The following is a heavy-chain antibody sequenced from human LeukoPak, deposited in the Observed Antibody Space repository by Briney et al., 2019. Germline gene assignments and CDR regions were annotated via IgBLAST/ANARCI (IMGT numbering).Heavy chain of an antibody. D-gene: IGHD5-24*01. CDR1: GFPFSSYW. Sequence: PGGSLRLSCVASGFPFSSYWMTWVRQAPGKGLEWVANIKQDGSKKSYVGSVKGRFTISRDNAENSLYLQMNSLRAEDTAIYYCTRVGYIDEGIDYWGQGTLVTVSS. V-gene: IGHV3-7*04. J-gene: IGHJ4*02. CDR2: IKQDGSKK. CDR3: TRVGYIDEGIDY.